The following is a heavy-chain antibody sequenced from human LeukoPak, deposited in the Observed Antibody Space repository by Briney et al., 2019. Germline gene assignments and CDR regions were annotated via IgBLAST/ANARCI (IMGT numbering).Heavy chain of an antibody. D-gene: IGHD3-3*01. V-gene: IGHV1-69*13. Sequence: SVKVSCKASGGTFSSYAISWVRQAPGQGLEWMGGIIPIFGTANYAQKFQGRVTITADESTSTAYMELSSLRSEDTAVYYCARVDGIFGVVGHFDYWGQGTLVTVSS. CDR3: ARVDGIFGVVGHFDY. CDR1: GGTFSSYA. CDR2: IIPIFGTA. J-gene: IGHJ4*02.